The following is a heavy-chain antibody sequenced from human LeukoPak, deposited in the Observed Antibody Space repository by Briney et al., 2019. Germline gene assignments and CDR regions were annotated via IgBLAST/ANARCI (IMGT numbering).Heavy chain of an antibody. V-gene: IGHV3-23*01. D-gene: IGHD3-10*01. Sequence: TGGSLRLSCAASGFTFSSYAMSWVRQAPGKGLEWVSAISGSGGSTYYADSVKGRFTISRDNSKNTLYLQMNSLRAEDTAVYYCAKAAVLLWFGELSEYFQHWGQGTLVTVSS. J-gene: IGHJ1*01. CDR3: AKAAVLLWFGELSEYFQH. CDR2: ISGSGGST. CDR1: GFTFSSYA.